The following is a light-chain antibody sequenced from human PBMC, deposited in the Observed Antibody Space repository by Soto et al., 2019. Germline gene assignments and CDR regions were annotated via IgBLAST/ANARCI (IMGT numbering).Light chain of an antibody. Sequence: DIQMTQSPSSLSASVGDRVTITCRASQGISNYLACYQQKPGKVPKLLIYAASTLQSGVPSRFRGSGSGTDCTLTISSLQPEDVATYYCQKYNSAPPGFTFGPGTKVDIK. CDR1: QGISNY. V-gene: IGKV1-27*01. J-gene: IGKJ3*01. CDR3: QKYNSAPPGFT. CDR2: AAS.